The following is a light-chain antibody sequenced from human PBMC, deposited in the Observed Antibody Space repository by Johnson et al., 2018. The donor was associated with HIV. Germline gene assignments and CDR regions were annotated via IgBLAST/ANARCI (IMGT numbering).Light chain of an antibody. CDR1: SSNIGSHY. CDR3: GTWGGSYV. V-gene: IGLV1-51*01. CDR2: DTI. J-gene: IGLJ1*01. Sequence: QSVLTQPPSVSAAPGQKVTISCSGSSSNIGSHYVSWYQQVPGTAPRLVIYDTIKRHSGIPDRFSGSKSGTSATLGITGLQTGDEADSYCGTWGGSYVFGSGTTVTVL.